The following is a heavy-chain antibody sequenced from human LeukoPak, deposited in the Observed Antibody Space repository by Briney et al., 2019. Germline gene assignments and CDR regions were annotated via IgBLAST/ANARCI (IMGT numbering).Heavy chain of an antibody. CDR1: GFTFSSYD. CDR2: ISAGGSST. V-gene: IGHV3-23*01. D-gene: IGHD3-22*01. Sequence: GGSLRLSCAASGFTFSSYDMSWVRQAPGKGLEWVSAISAGGSSTYYADSVKGRFTISRDNSKSTLYLQMNSLRAEDTAVYYCAKLPEDSSGYSDYWGQGTLVAVSS. CDR3: AKLPEDSSGYSDY. J-gene: IGHJ4*02.